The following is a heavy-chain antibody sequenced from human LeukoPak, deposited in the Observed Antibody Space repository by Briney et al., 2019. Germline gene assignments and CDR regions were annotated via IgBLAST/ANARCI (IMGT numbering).Heavy chain of an antibody. J-gene: IGHJ4*02. CDR2: IYYSGIT. Sequence: SETLSLTCTVSGGSISSSDSYWGWIRQPPGKGLEWIGSIYYSGITYYTPSLKSRGTISVDTSKNHFSLKLSSVTAADTAVYYCARGEKSGAYYYFDSWGQGTLVTVSS. D-gene: IGHD1-26*01. CDR3: ARGEKSGAYYYFDS. CDR1: GGSISSSDSY. V-gene: IGHV4-39*07.